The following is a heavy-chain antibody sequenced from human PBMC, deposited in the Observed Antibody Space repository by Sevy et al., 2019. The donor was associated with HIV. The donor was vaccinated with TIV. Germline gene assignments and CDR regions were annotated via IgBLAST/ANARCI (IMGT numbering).Heavy chain of an antibody. D-gene: IGHD1-1*01. CDR1: GFTFSRYD. J-gene: IGHJ4*02. CDR3: ATRSLNSGPYFDP. CDR2: ISGEGSTT. Sequence: GGSLRLSCAASGFTFSRYDMNWVRQAPGKGLEWVSVISGEGSTTYYADSVKGRFTISRDNSKSTLYLQMNSLRAEDTAVYYCATRSLNSGPYFDPWGQGSLVTVSS. V-gene: IGHV3-23*01.